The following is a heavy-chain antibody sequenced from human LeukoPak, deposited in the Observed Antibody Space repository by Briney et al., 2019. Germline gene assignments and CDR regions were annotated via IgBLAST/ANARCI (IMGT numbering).Heavy chain of an antibody. D-gene: IGHD1-26*01. Sequence: PSETLSLTCIVSDYSISSGYYWGWIRQPPGKGLDWIGNIYHSGSTYYNPSLKSRVTISVDTSKNQFSLKLSSVTAADTAVYYCARSRGSHATPFLDYWGQGTLVTVSS. V-gene: IGHV4-38-2*02. J-gene: IGHJ4*02. CDR3: ARSRGSHATPFLDY. CDR1: DYSISSGYY. CDR2: IYHSGST.